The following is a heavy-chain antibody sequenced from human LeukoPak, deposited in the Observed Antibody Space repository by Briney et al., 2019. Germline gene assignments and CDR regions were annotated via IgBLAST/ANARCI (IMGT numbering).Heavy chain of an antibody. J-gene: IGHJ6*02. CDR2: MNPNSGNT. CDR3: ASGWVPAAIYYYGMDV. D-gene: IGHD2-2*01. V-gene: IGHV1-8*01. CDR1: GYTFTSYD. Sequence: ASVKVSCKASGYTFTSYDINWVRQATGQGLEWMRWMNPNSGNTGYAQKFQGRVTMTRNTSISTAYMELSSLRSEDTAVYYCASGWVPAAIYYYGMDVWGQGTTVTVSS.